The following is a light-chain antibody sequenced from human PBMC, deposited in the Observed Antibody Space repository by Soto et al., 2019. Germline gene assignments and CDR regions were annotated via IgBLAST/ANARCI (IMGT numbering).Light chain of an antibody. CDR2: GSY. J-gene: IGKJ2*01. Sequence: EIVLTQSPGTLSLSPGETATLSCMASQSVSSSYLAWYQQKPGQAPRLLVYGSYHRATGIADRFSGSGSGTDFTLTISRLEPEDFAVYYCQQYSSSYDTSLYTFGQGTKVDIK. CDR1: QSVSSSY. CDR3: QQYSSSYDTSLYT. V-gene: IGKV3-20*01.